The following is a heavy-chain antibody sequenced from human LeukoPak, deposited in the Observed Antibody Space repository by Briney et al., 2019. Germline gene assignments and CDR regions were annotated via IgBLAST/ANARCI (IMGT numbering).Heavy chain of an antibody. CDR1: GFTVSSNY. CDR3: ASRNYYDSSGLLDY. D-gene: IGHD3-22*01. CDR2: IYSGGST. J-gene: IGHJ4*02. V-gene: IGHV3-53*01. Sequence: GGSLRLSCAASGFTVSSNYMSWVRQAPGKGLEWVSVIYSGGSTYYADSVKGRFTISRDNSKNTLYLQINSLRAEDTAVYYCASRNYYDSSGLLDYWGQGTLVTVSS.